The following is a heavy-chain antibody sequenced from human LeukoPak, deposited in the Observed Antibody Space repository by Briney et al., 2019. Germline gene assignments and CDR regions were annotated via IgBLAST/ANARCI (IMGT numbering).Heavy chain of an antibody. D-gene: IGHD3-10*01. J-gene: IGHJ4*02. CDR1: GGSFSGYY. Sequence: SETLSLTCAVYGGSFSGYYWSWIRQPPGKGLEWIGEINQSGRTIYNPSLKSRVTISIDTSKNQFSLNLSSVTAADTAVYYCARVSLVRGAPDYYFDYWGQGTPVTVSS. V-gene: IGHV4-34*01. CDR2: INQSGRT. CDR3: ARVSLVRGAPDYYFDY.